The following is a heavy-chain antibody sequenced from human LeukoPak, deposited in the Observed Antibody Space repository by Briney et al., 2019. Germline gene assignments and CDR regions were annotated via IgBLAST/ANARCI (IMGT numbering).Heavy chain of an antibody. V-gene: IGHV1-18*01. CDR2: ISAYNGNT. J-gene: IGHJ4*02. CDR1: GYTFTSYG. D-gene: IGHD3-9*01. CDR3: ARSLHRHYDILTGYYNGPFDY. Sequence: ASVKVSCKASGYTFTSYGISWVRQAPGQVLEWMGWISAYNGNTNYAQKLQGRVTMTTDTSTSTAYMELRSLRSDDTAVYYCARSLHRHYDILTGYYNGPFDYWGQGTLVTVSS.